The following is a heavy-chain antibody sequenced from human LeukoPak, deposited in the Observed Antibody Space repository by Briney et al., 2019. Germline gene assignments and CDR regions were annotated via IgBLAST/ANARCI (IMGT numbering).Heavy chain of an antibody. CDR2: INHSGST. CDR3: ARVGFYYYYYMDV. CDR1: GGSFSGYY. D-gene: IGHD5-12*01. J-gene: IGHJ6*03. Sequence: PSETLSLTCAVYGGSFSGYYWSWIRQPPGKGLEWIGEINHSGSTNYNPSLKSRVTISVDTSKNQSSLKLSSVTAADTAVYYCARVGFYYYYYMDVWGKGTTVTVSS. V-gene: IGHV4-34*01.